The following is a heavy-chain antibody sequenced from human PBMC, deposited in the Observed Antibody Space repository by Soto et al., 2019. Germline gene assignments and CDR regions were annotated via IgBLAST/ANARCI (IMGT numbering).Heavy chain of an antibody. Sequence: GGSLRLSCAASGFTFDDYAMHWVQQAPGKGLEWVSGISWNSGSIGYADSVKGRFTISRDNAKNSLYLQMNSLRAEDTALYYCAKAVNDYDILTGYYKAEYFQHWGQGTLVTVSS. CDR1: GFTFDDYA. J-gene: IGHJ1*01. D-gene: IGHD3-9*01. V-gene: IGHV3-9*01. CDR3: AKAVNDYDILTGYYKAEYFQH. CDR2: ISWNSGSI.